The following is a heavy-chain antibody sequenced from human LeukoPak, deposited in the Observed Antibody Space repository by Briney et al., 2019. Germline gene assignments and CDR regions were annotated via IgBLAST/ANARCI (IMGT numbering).Heavy chain of an antibody. CDR1: GFTVSSNY. CDR2: IYSGGST. V-gene: IGHV3-66*02. D-gene: IGHD6-6*01. J-gene: IGHJ4*02. CDR3: ARLEYSSTGNY. Sequence: HPGGSLRLSCAASGFTVSSNYISWVRQALGKWLEWVSVIYSGGSTYYADSVKGRFTISRDNSKNTLYLQMNSLRAEDTAVYYCARLEYSSTGNYWGQGTLVTVSS.